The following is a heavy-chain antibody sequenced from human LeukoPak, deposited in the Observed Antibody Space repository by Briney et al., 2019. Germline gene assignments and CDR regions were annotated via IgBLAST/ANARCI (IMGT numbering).Heavy chain of an antibody. D-gene: IGHD1-26*01. V-gene: IGHV3-30-3*01. CDR1: GFTFSSYA. J-gene: IGHJ3*02. Sequence: PGGSLRLSCAASGFTFSSYAMHWVRQAPGKGLEWVAVISYDGSNKYYADSVKGRFTISRDNSKNTLYLQMNSLRAEDTAVYYCARDSAPHIEGGDAFDIWGQGTMVTVSS. CDR2: ISYDGSNK. CDR3: ARDSAPHIEGGDAFDI.